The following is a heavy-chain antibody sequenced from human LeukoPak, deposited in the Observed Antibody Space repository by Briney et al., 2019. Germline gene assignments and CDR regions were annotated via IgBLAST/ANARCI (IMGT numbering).Heavy chain of an antibody. Sequence: SETLSLTCTVSGGSISSGGYYWSWIRQHPGKGLEWIGYIYYSGSTYYNPSLKSRVTISVDTSKNQFSLKLSSVTAADTAVYYWARDPMVVVPAARGVDYYYYGMDVWGQGTTVTVSS. CDR2: IYYSGST. CDR1: GGSISSGGYY. V-gene: IGHV4-31*03. D-gene: IGHD2-2*01. J-gene: IGHJ6*02. CDR3: ARDPMVVVPAARGVDYYYYGMDV.